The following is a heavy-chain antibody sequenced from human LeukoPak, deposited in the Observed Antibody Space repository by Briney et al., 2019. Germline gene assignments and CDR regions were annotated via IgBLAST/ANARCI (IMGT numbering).Heavy chain of an antibody. CDR1: GDSFSSYQ. V-gene: IGHV4-4*07. Sequence: SETLSLTCIVSGDSFSSYQWSWVRQPAGKGLEWIGRISASGTTNSNPALKSRVTMSVDSSKKQFSLTLSYVTAADTAVYYCTRAASGDAVDYYGSGRRLYSYYMDVWGKGTTVTISS. CDR3: TRAASGDAVDYYGSGRRLYSYYMDV. CDR2: ISASGTT. D-gene: IGHD3-10*01. J-gene: IGHJ6*03.